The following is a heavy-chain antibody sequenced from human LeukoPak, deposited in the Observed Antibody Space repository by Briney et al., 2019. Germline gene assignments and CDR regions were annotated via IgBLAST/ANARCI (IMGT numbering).Heavy chain of an antibody. V-gene: IGHV3-7*01. CDR2: IKQDGSEK. Sequence: GGSQTFSCAASGFTFLRHGMTWFRQAPGKGLEWVANIKQDGSEKYYVDSVKGRFTISRDNAKNSLYLQTNSLRAEDTAVYYCASKELGGQGTLVTVST. D-gene: IGHD1-26*01. CDR3: ASKEL. CDR1: GFTFLRHG. J-gene: IGHJ1*01.